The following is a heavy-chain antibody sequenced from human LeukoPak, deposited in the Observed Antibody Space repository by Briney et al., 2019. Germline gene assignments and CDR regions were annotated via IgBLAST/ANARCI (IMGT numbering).Heavy chain of an antibody. CDR1: GFTFSNYG. J-gene: IGHJ6*02. Sequence: PGRSLRLSCAASGFTFSNYGMHWVRQAPGKGLEWVAVIWYDGTNKYYADSVKGRFTISRDNSKNTLYLQMNSLRAEDTAVYYCAKDVRVGGGGMDVWGQGTPVTVSS. CDR3: AKDVRVGGGGMDV. D-gene: IGHD1-26*01. V-gene: IGHV3-33*06. CDR2: IWYDGTNK.